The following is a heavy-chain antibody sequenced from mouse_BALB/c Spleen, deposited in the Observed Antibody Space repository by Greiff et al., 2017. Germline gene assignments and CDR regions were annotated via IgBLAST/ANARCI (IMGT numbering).Heavy chain of an antibody. V-gene: IGHV3-2*02. CDR2: ISYSGST. CDR1: GYSITSDYA. J-gene: IGHJ4*01. Sequence: DVKLQESGPGLVKPSQSLSLTCTVTGYSITSDYAWNWIRQFPGNKLEWMGYISYSGSTSYNPSLKSRISITRDTSKNQFFLQLNSVTTEDTATYYCATLFYAMDYWGQGTSVTVSS. CDR3: ATLFYAMDY.